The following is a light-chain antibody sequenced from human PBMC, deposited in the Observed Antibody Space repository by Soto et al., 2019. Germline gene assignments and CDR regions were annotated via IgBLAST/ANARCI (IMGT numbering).Light chain of an antibody. CDR2: DAS. CDR3: QEYDNYPHT. J-gene: IGKJ4*01. V-gene: IGKV1-5*01. Sequence: DVQLTKYNYTLSASVGDRVTITCRAGQRVRSWLAWDQQKPGRAPKFLIYDASSLESGVPSRFSGSGSGTEFTLTLIYLQPDDCTTDCSQEYDNYPHTFGG. CDR1: QRVRSW.